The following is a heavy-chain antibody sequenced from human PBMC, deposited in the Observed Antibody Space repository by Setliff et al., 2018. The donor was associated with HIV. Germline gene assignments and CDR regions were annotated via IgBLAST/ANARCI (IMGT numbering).Heavy chain of an antibody. V-gene: IGHV5-51*01. CDR1: GFPFTTYR. J-gene: IGHJ4*02. CDR2: IYPGDSDT. CDR3: ARHHRASDY. Sequence: PGESLKISCKTSGFPFTTYRISWVRQMPGKGLEWMGIIYPGDSDTRYSPSFQGQVTISADRSISTAYLQWSSLKASDTAMYYCARHHRASDYWGQGTLVTVSS.